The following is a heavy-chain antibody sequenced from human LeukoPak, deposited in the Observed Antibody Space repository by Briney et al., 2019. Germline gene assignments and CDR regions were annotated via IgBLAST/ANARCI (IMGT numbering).Heavy chain of an antibody. CDR1: GFTFSTYG. D-gene: IGHD4-17*01. CDR2: ISYDGDNK. Sequence: GGSLRLSCAASGFTFSTYGMHWVRQAPGKGLEWVAVISYDGDNKYFADSVKGRFTISRDNAKNSLYLQMNSLRAEDTAVYYCARVVTTVTSTRYYFDYWGQGTLVTVSS. V-gene: IGHV3-30*03. J-gene: IGHJ4*02. CDR3: ARVVTTVTSTRYYFDY.